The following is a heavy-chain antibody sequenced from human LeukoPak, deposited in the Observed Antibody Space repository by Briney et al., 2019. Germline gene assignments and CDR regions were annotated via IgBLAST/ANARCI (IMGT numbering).Heavy chain of an antibody. CDR1: GFTVSSSY. CDR2: IYSGGTT. CDR3: ARGPEGLYCSGGSCYSSGYFQH. J-gene: IGHJ1*01. V-gene: IGHV3-53*01. D-gene: IGHD2-15*01. Sequence: GGSLRLSCAVSGFTVSSSYMSWVRQAPGKGLEWVSVIYSGGTTYYADSVKGRFTISRDNSKNTLYLQTNSLRVEDTAVYYCARGPEGLYCSGGSCYSSGYFQHWGQGTLVTVSS.